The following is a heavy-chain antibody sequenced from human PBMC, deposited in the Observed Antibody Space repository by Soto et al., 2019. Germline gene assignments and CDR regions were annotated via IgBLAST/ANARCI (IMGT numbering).Heavy chain of an antibody. CDR3: ASQEYCSSTSCYKVDS. J-gene: IGHJ4*02. Sequence: GESLKISCTGSANSFTSYWISWVRQMPGKGLEWMGIIYLGDSNTRYSPTFQGQVTISADRSISTAYLQWSSLKASDTAMYYCASQEYCSSTSCYKVDSWGQGTLVTVSS. CDR2: IYLGDSNT. V-gene: IGHV5-51*01. CDR1: ANSFTSYW. D-gene: IGHD2-2*02.